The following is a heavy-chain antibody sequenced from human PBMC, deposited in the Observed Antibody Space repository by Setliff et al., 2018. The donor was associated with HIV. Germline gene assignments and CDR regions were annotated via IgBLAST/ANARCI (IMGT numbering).Heavy chain of an antibody. CDR1: GGSINSRDYS. Sequence: SETLSLTCAVSGGSINSRDYSWGWIRQPPGKGLEWIVSLPHSGVTYYNPSLRSRVTTSVDTSKNQFSLKLRSVTAADTAVYYCARIIAVAGTGGGITWRSYSFDYWGQGSLVTAPQ. D-gene: IGHD6-19*01. J-gene: IGHJ4*02. V-gene: IGHV4-39*01. CDR2: LPHSGVT. CDR3: ARIIAVAGTGGGITWRSYSFDY.